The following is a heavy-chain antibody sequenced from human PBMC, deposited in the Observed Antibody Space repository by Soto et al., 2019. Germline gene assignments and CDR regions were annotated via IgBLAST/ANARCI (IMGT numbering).Heavy chain of an antibody. J-gene: IGHJ4*02. CDR3: ARHKRDLRFLEWSYYFDS. CDR1: GFTFSTYA. CDR2: ISYDGSNK. Sequence: QVQLVESGGGVVQPGRSLRLSFAASGFTFSTYAMHWVRQAPGKGLEWVAVISYDGSNKYYTDSVKGRFTISRDNSKNTLYLQINSLRAEDTAVYYCARHKRDLRFLEWSYYFDSWGQGTLVTVSS. V-gene: IGHV3-30-3*01. D-gene: IGHD3-3*01.